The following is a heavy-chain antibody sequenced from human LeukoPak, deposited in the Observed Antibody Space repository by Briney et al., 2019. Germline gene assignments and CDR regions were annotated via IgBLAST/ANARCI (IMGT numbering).Heavy chain of an antibody. J-gene: IGHJ4*02. CDR2: ISGSGGST. CDR3: AKAHRGYALEDY. D-gene: IGHD5-12*01. CDR1: GFTFSSYG. Sequence: GGSLRLSCAASGFTFSSYGMSWVRQAPGKELEWVSAISGSGGSTYYADSVKGRFTISRDNSKNTLYLQMNSLRAEDTAVYYCAKAHRGYALEDYWGQGTLVTVSS. V-gene: IGHV3-23*01.